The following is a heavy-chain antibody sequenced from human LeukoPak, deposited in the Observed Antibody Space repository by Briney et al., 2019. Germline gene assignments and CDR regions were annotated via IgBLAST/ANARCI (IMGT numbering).Heavy chain of an antibody. Sequence: PSETLSLTCTVSGGSISSYYWSWIRQPPGKGLEWIGYIYYSGSTNYNPSLKSRVTISVDTSKNQFSLKLSSVTAADTAVYHCAREEALGSGSFDYWGQGTLVTVSS. CDR2: IYYSGST. CDR3: AREEALGSGSFDY. D-gene: IGHD1-26*01. J-gene: IGHJ4*02. CDR1: GGSISSYY. V-gene: IGHV4-59*01.